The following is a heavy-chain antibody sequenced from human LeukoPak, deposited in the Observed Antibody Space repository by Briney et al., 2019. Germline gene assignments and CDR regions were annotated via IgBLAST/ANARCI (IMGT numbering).Heavy chain of an antibody. J-gene: IGHJ3*02. Sequence: GGSLRLSCAASGFTVSSNYMSWVRQAPGKGLEWVSVIYSGGSTYYADSVKGRVTISRDNSKNTLYLQMNSLRAEDTAVYYCASNGGWYGDAFDIWGQGTMVTVSS. CDR2: IYSGGST. D-gene: IGHD6-19*01. CDR1: GFTVSSNY. V-gene: IGHV3-53*01. CDR3: ASNGGWYGDAFDI.